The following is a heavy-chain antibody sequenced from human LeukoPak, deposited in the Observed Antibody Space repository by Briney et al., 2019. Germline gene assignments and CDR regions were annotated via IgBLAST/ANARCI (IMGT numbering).Heavy chain of an antibody. D-gene: IGHD6-19*01. CDR3: ARLYSSGLIDY. Sequence: GASVKVSCMASGYTFTSYYMHWVRQAPGHGLEWMGIINPSGGSTSYAQKFQGRVTMTRDTSTSTVYMELSSLRSEDTAVYYCARLYSSGLIDYWGQGTLVTVSS. J-gene: IGHJ4*02. CDR2: INPSGGST. V-gene: IGHV1-46*01. CDR1: GYTFTSYY.